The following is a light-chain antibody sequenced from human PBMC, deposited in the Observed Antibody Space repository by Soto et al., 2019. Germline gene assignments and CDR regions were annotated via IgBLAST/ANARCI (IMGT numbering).Light chain of an antibody. Sequence: QSVMTQPASVCGSPGKSITISCTGTSSDVGGYNYVSWYQQHPGKAPKLMIYEVSNRPSGVSNRFSGSKSGNTASLTISGLQAEEEADYYCSSYTSSSYYVFGTGTKVTVL. J-gene: IGLJ1*01. CDR3: SSYTSSSYYV. CDR2: EVS. V-gene: IGLV2-14*01. CDR1: SSDVGGYNY.